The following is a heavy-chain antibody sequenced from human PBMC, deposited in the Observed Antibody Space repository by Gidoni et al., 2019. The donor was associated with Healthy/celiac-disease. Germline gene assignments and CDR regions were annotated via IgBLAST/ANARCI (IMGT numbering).Heavy chain of an antibody. CDR1: GGSLSGYY. Sequence: QVQLQQWGAGRLKPSETLSLTCAVYGGSLSGYYWSWIRQPPGKGLEWIGEINQRGSTNYNPSLKSRVTISVDTSKNQFSLRLSSVTAADTAVYYCARGGVKIFQHWGQGTLVTVSS. CDR3: ARGGVKIFQH. CDR2: INQRGST. D-gene: IGHD2-21*01. J-gene: IGHJ1*01. V-gene: IGHV4-34*01.